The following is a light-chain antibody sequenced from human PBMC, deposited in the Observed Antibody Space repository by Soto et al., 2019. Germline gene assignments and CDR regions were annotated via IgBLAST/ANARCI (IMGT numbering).Light chain of an antibody. CDR2: LEGSGSY. CDR1: SGHSSYI. CDR3: ETWDSNTRV. J-gene: IGLJ2*01. V-gene: IGLV4-60*02. Sequence: QSVLTQSSSASASLGSSVKLTCTLSSGHSSYIIAWHQQQPGKAPRYLMKLEGSGSYNKGSGVPDRFSGSSSGADRYLTISNLHFEDEADYYCETWDSNTRVFGGWTKLTVL.